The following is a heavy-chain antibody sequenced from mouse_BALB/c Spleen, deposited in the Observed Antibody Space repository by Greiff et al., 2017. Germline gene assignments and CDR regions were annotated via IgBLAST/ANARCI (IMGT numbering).Heavy chain of an antibody. Sequence: EVKLVESGGGLVKPGGSLKLSCAASGFTFSSYAMSWVRQTPEKRLEWVASISSGGSTYYPDSVKGRFTISRDNARNILYLQMSSLRSEDTAMYYCARWITTNYAMDYWGQGTSVTVSS. D-gene: IGHD2-4*01. V-gene: IGHV5-6-5*01. J-gene: IGHJ4*01. CDR2: ISSGGST. CDR3: ARWITTNYAMDY. CDR1: GFTFSSYA.